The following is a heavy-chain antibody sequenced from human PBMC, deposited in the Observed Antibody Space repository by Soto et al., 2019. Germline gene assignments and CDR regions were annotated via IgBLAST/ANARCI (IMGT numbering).Heavy chain of an antibody. Sequence: GGSLRLSCAASGFTFGNYWMTWVRQAPGKGLEWVANIKQDGSAKYYVDSVKGRFTISRDNAKNSLFLQMNSLRAEDTAVYYCARLNILQKGYFDYWGQGTLVTVSS. CDR1: GFTFGNYW. CDR3: ARLNILQKGYFDY. D-gene: IGHD2-15*01. V-gene: IGHV3-7*01. J-gene: IGHJ4*02. CDR2: IKQDGSAK.